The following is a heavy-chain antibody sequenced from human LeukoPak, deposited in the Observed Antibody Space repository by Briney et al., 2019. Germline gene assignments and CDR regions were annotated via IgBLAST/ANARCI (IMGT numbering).Heavy chain of an antibody. CDR2: IIPIFGTA. J-gene: IGHJ4*02. CDR1: GGTFSSYA. D-gene: IGHD3-22*01. Sequence: AASVKVSCKASGGTFSSYAISWVRQAPGQGLEWMGGIIPIFGTANYAQKFQGRGTITTSESTSTAYMELSSLRSEDTAVYYCARGDSSGYYITPFDYWGQGTLVTVSS. V-gene: IGHV1-69*05. CDR3: ARGDSSGYYITPFDY.